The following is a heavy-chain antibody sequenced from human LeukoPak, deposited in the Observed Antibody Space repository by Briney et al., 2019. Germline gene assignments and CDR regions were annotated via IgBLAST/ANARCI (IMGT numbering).Heavy chain of an antibody. CDR3: ARGPYCTNGVCYDY. J-gene: IGHJ4*02. CDR2: IYSSGST. CDR1: GGSISSGGYY. V-gene: IGHV4-31*03. D-gene: IGHD2-8*01. Sequence: SETLSLTCTVSGGSISSGGYYWSWIRQHPGKGLEGMGYIYSSGSTYYNPSLKSRVTVSVDTSKTQFSLKLSSVTAADTAVYYCARGPYCTNGVCYDYWGQGTLVTVSS.